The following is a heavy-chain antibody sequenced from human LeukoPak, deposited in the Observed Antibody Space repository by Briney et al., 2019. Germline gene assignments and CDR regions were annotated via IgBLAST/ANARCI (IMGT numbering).Heavy chain of an antibody. CDR1: GFTFSTSW. D-gene: IGHD2-21*01. Sequence: GGSLRLSCVTSGFTFSTSWMTWVRQAPGKGLEWVANIMQDGSDIYYVESVRGRFTISRDNAKNSLYLQMNSLRAEDTAVYYCAILGGCGSWLYNHYMDVEGKGTTVTVS. J-gene: IGHJ6*03. CDR2: IMQDGSDI. CDR3: AILGGCGSWLYNHYMDV. V-gene: IGHV3-7*01.